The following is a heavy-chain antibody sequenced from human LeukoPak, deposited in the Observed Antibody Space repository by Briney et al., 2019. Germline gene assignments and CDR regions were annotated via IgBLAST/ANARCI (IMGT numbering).Heavy chain of an antibody. D-gene: IGHD6-19*01. CDR3: ARRYSSGWYGGLLDWFDP. V-gene: IGHV3-23*01. CDR2: ISGSGGST. Sequence: GGSLRLSCAASGFTFSSYAMSWVRQAPGKGLEWVSAISGSGGSTYYADSVKGRFTISRDNSKNTLYLQMNSLRAEDTAVYYCARRYSSGWYGGLLDWFDPWGQGTLVTVSS. J-gene: IGHJ5*02. CDR1: GFTFSSYA.